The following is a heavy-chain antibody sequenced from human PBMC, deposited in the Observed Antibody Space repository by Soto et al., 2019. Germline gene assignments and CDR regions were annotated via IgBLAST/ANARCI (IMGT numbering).Heavy chain of an antibody. CDR3: AKDGRFLEWPHLGFDI. J-gene: IGHJ3*02. CDR1: GFTFSSYG. Sequence: QVQLVESGGGVVQPGRSLRLSCAASGFTFSSYGMHWVRQAPGKGLEWVAVISYDGSNKYYADSVKGRFTISRDNSKNTLYLQMNSLRAEDTAVYXCAKDGRFLEWPHLGFDIWGQGTMVTVSS. D-gene: IGHD3-3*01. V-gene: IGHV3-30*18. CDR2: ISYDGSNK.